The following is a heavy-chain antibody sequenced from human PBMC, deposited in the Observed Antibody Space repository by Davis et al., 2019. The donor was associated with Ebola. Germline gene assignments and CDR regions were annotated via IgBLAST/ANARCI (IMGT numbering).Heavy chain of an antibody. CDR2: ISGSGGST. D-gene: IGHD3-3*01. CDR3: AKDLRITIFGVVIPSWGGMDV. J-gene: IGHJ6*02. CDR1: GFTFSSYA. V-gene: IGHV3-23*01. Sequence: GGSLRLSCAASGFTFSSYAMSWVRQAPGKGLEWVSAISGSGGSTYSADSVKGRFTISRDNSKNTLYLQMNSLRAEDTAVYYCAKDLRITIFGVVIPSWGGMDVWGQGTTVTVSS.